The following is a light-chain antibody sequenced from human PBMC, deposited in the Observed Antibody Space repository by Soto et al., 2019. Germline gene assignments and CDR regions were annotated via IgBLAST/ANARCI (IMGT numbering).Light chain of an antibody. J-gene: IGKJ1*01. CDR1: QSLLHSNGYNY. V-gene: IGKV2-28*01. CDR3: MQALQTPT. CDR2: VGS. Sequence: DIVMTQSPLSLSVTPGEPASISCRSSQSLLHSNGYNYLDWYLQKPGQSPQVLIYVGSNRASGVPDRFSGSGSGTDFTLKISRVAAEDVGVYYCMQALQTPTFGQGTKVDIK.